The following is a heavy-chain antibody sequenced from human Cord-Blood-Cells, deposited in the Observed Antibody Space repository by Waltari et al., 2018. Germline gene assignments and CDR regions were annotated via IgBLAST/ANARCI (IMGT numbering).Heavy chain of an antibody. V-gene: IGHV3-20*01. CDR2: INWIGGST. CDR1: GFTFDVYG. D-gene: IGHD3-3*02. Sequence: EVQLVESGGGVVRPGGSLRLSGAASGFTFDVYGMSWGRHAPGKGLDWVSGINWIGGSTVYADSVKGRFTISRDNAKNSLYLQMTSRRAEDTALYHCARDNLGILAGMDVWGQGTTVTVS. J-gene: IGHJ6*02. CDR3: ARDNLGILAGMDV.